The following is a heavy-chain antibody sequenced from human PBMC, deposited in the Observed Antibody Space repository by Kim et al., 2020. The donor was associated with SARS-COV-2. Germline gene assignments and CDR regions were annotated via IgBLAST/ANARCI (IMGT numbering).Heavy chain of an antibody. CDR1: GFTFSSHA. CDR2: ISGGGDYT. Sequence: GGSLRLSCAASGFTFSSHALSWVRQAPGKGLEWVAGISGGGDYTYYADSVNGRFTISRDNSKNTLSLQINSLTAEDTAVYYCAKAPGPAGSGTEYWGQGSLVTVSS. V-gene: IGHV3-23*01. J-gene: IGHJ4*02. D-gene: IGHD3-10*01. CDR3: AKAPGPAGSGTEY.